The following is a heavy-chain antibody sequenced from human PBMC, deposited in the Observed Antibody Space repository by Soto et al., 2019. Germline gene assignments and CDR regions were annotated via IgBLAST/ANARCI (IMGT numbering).Heavy chain of an antibody. CDR3: SRTGVKTAFEI. CDR2: IYPRDSDT. Sequence: GESLNISCKASGFSFISYWIGWARQVRVKGLVCMGLIYPRDSDTRYNPSFQGQVTISVDESINTAYLQWSRLETSDTAMYYCSRTGVKTAFEIGRQGTMVTVSS. J-gene: IGHJ3*02. D-gene: IGHD3-3*01. CDR1: GFSFISYW. V-gene: IGHV5-51*01.